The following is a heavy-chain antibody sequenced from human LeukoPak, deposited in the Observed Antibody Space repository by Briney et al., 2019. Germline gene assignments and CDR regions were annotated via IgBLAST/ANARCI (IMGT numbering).Heavy chain of an antibody. J-gene: IGHJ4*02. V-gene: IGHV4-4*07. CDR1: GGSISSYY. Sequence: SETLSLTCTVSGGSISSYYWSWIRQPAGKGLEWIGCIHTSGSPNYNPSLKSRVTMSVDTSKNQFSLKLSSVTAADTAVYYCARDTYYYDSSGYRRFDYWGQGTLVTVSS. CDR2: IHTSGSP. D-gene: IGHD3-22*01. CDR3: ARDTYYYDSSGYRRFDY.